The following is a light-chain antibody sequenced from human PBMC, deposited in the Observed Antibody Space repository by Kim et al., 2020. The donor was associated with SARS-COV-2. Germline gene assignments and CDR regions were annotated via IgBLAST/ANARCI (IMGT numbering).Light chain of an antibody. CDR2: DAS. Sequence: GDSVTFTCRPSQVISSAVAWYQQQSGTAPKLLIYDASSLEAGVPSRFSGRVSGTDFIFTITRLQAADSATYFCQQYSDTPITFGQGTRLEIK. J-gene: IGKJ5*01. CDR1: QVISSA. CDR3: QQYSDTPIT. V-gene: IGKV1-13*02.